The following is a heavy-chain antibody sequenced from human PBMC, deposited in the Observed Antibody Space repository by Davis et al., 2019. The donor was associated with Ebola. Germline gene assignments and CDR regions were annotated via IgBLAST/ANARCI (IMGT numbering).Heavy chain of an antibody. V-gene: IGHV3-11*01. D-gene: IGHD2-15*01. J-gene: IGHJ5*02. CDR1: GFTFSDYY. CDR3: ARDIGGRYCSGGSCYWYYGWFDP. Sequence: PGGSLRLSCAASGFTFSDYYMSWIRQAPGKGLEWVSYISSSGSTIYYADSVKGRFTISRDNAKNSLYLQTNSLGAEDTAVYYCARDIGGRYCSGGSCYWYYGWFDPWGQGTLVTVSS. CDR2: ISSSGSTI.